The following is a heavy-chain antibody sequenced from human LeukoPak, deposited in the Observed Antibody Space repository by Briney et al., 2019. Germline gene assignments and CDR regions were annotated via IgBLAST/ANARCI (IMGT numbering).Heavy chain of an antibody. CDR1: GGSISSYY. Sequence: SETLSLTCTVSGGSISSYYWSWIRQPPGKGLEWIGYIYYSGSTNYNPSLKSRVTILVDTSKNQFSLKLSSVTAADTAVYYCARARPIYYSYGYKWVEDYYYYMDVWGKGTTVTVSS. CDR3: ARARPIYYSYGYKWVEDYYYYMDV. J-gene: IGHJ6*03. V-gene: IGHV4-59*01. CDR2: IYYSGST. D-gene: IGHD5-18*01.